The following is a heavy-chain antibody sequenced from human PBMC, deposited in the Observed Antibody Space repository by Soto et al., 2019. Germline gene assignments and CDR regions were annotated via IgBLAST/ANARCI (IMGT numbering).Heavy chain of an antibody. J-gene: IGHJ4*02. CDR1: GFTFSSYA. CDR2: ISCNGGST. V-gene: IGHV3-64D*06. Sequence: PGGSLRLSCSASGFTFSSYAMHWVRQAPGKGLEYVSAISCNGGSTYYADSVKGRFTISRDNSKNTLYLQMSSLRAEDTAVYYCVKASRRSSSSYSYWGQGTLVTVSS. CDR3: VKASRRSSSSYSY. D-gene: IGHD6-6*01.